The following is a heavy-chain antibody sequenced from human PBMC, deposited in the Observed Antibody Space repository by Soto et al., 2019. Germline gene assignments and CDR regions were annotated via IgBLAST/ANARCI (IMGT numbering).Heavy chain of an antibody. V-gene: IGHV4-34*01. CDR2: INHSGST. CDR1: GGSFSGYY. J-gene: IGHJ4*02. Sequence: QVQLQQWGAGLLKPSETLSLTCAVYGGSFSGYYWSWIRQPPGKGLEWIGEINHSGSTNYNPSLKRRVTISVDTSKNQFSPKLSSVTAADTAVYYCARAGANRLAAVTYWGQGTLVTVSS. CDR3: ARAGANRLAAVTY. D-gene: IGHD6-13*01.